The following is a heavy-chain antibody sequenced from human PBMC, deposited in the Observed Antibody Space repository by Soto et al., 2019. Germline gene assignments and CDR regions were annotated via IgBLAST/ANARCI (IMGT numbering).Heavy chain of an antibody. J-gene: IGHJ5*02. V-gene: IGHV4-38-2*01. CDR3: DRRGTLRESYFDP. Sequence: PSETLSLTCHVSGYSINSDYYWAWIRQPPGKGLEWIGSVYRTASPLYNPSLKSRVSISVDMSKNQFSLNLTSVTAADTAVYYCDRRGTLRESYFDPWGQGTRVTVSS. CDR1: GYSINSDYY. CDR2: VYRTASP. D-gene: IGHD1-26*01.